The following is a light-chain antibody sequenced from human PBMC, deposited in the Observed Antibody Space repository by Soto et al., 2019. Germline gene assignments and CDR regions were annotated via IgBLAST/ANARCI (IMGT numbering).Light chain of an antibody. Sequence: EIVMTQAPATLSVSPGETATLSCRASQSVSYNLAWYQQKPGQGPRLLIYGAFTRATGIPARFSGSGSGTDFTLTISSLQSEDFAVYYCQQYKNWPPLTFGGGPKVGIK. CDR3: QQYKNWPPLT. V-gene: IGKV3-15*01. J-gene: IGKJ4*01. CDR1: QSVSYN. CDR2: GAF.